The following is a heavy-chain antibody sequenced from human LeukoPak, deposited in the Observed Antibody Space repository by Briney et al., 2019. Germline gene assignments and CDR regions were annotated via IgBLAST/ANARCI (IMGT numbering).Heavy chain of an antibody. V-gene: IGHV3-23*01. D-gene: IGHD3-9*01. Sequence: GGSLRLSCAASGFTFSSYAMSWIRQAPGKGLEWVSTISGSAISTYYADSVKGRFTISRDNSRNTLYLQMNSLRAEDTALFYCAKGDNNILTGYYNSFDSWGQGTLATVSS. J-gene: IGHJ4*02. CDR3: AKGDNNILTGYYNSFDS. CDR2: ISGSAIST. CDR1: GFTFSSYA.